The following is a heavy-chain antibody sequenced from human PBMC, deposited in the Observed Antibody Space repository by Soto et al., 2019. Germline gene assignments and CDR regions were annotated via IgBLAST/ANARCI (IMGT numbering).Heavy chain of an antibody. V-gene: IGHV1-18*01. CDR2: ISAYNGNT. CDR3: ARDLLRTIFGVVINVLHYFDY. CDR1: GYTFTSYG. Sequence: AAVKVSCKASGYTFTSYGISWVRQAPGQGLEWMGWISAYNGNTNCAQKLQGRVTMTTDTSTSTAYMELRSLRSDDTAVYYCARDLLRTIFGVVINVLHYFDYCGQRTLVTVSS. D-gene: IGHD3-3*01. J-gene: IGHJ4*02.